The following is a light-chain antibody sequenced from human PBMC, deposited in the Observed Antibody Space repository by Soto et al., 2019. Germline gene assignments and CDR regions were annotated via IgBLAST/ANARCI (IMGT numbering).Light chain of an antibody. CDR1: SRDVGGYNY. CDR2: EVS. CDR3: SSYAGRNNFV. Sequence: QSVLTQPPSASGSPGQSVNISCTGTSRDVGGYNYVSWYQQHPGKAPKRMIYEVSKRPSGVPDRFSGSKSGNTASLTVSGLQAEDEADYYCSSYAGRNNFVFGTGTTLTVL. V-gene: IGLV2-8*01. J-gene: IGLJ1*01.